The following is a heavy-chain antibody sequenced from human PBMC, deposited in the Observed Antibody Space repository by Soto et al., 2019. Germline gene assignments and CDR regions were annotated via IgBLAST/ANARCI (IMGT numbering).Heavy chain of an antibody. Sequence: GASVKVSCKASGYTFTGYYMHWVRQAPGQGLEWMGWINPNSGGTNYAQKFQGRVTMTRDTSIGTAYMELSRLRSDDTAVYYCARAAPPNYYYYGMDVWGQGTTVTVSS. CDR2: INPNSGGT. D-gene: IGHD6-6*01. CDR1: GYTFTGYY. J-gene: IGHJ6*02. CDR3: ARAAPPNYYYYGMDV. V-gene: IGHV1-2*02.